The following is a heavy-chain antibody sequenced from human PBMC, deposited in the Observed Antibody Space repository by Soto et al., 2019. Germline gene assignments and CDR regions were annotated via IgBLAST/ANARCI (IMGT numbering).Heavy chain of an antibody. J-gene: IGHJ2*01. CDR1: GFTFSTYS. V-gene: IGHV3-48*02. CDR2: ISTGSSTI. Sequence: EVQLVESGGGLVQPDGSLRLSCEASGFTFSTYSMNWVRQAPGKGLEWLSYISTGSSTIYYADSVKGRFTVSRDNAKNSLYLQMNSLRDEDTAVYYCARVYYDILTGFYIWYFDLWGRGALVTVSS. D-gene: IGHD3-9*01. CDR3: ARVYYDILTGFYIWYFDL.